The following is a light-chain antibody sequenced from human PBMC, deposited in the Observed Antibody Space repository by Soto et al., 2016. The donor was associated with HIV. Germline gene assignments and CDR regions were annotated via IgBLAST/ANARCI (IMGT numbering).Light chain of an antibody. J-gene: IGLJ1*01. Sequence: SYVLTQPPSVSVAPGKTARTTCGGYNIGSKTVHWYQQKPGQAPVLVVYDDSDRPSGIPERFSGSNSGNTATLTINRVEAGDEADYYCQVWDSSSDHSPYVFGTGTKVTVL. CDR2: DDS. V-gene: IGLV3-21*03. CDR1: NIGSKT. CDR3: QVWDSSSDHSPYV.